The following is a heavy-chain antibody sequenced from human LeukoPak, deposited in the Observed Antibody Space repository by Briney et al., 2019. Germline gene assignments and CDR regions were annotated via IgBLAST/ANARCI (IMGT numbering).Heavy chain of an antibody. CDR1: GFTFHNYR. J-gene: IGHJ4*02. Sequence: GGSLRLSCAASGFTFHNYRMHSVGQAPGTGLEWVAAIWYDGSHKYYADSVKGRFTISRDNSKKTLYLQMNSLRAEDSALYYCARGQEYYFAFRSYSKMGYWGQGTLVTVSS. D-gene: IGHD2/OR15-2a*01. V-gene: IGHV3-33*01. CDR2: IWYDGSHK. CDR3: ARGQEYYFAFRSYSKMGY.